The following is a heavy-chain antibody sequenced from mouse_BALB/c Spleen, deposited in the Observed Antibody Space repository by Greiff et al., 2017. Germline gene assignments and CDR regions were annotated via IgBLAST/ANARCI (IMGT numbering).Heavy chain of an antibody. J-gene: IGHJ4*01. V-gene: IGHV5-4*02. CDR3: AREAGGYAMDY. Sequence: EVHLVESGGGLVKPGGSLKLSCAASGFTFSDYYMYWVRQTPEKRLEWVATISDGGSYTYYPDSVKGRFTISRDNAKNNLYLQMSSLKSEDTAMYYCAREAGGYAMDYWGQGTSVTVSS. CDR2: ISDGGSYT. CDR1: GFTFSDYY.